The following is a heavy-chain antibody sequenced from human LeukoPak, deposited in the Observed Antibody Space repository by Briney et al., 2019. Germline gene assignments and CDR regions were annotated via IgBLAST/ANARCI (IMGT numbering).Heavy chain of an antibody. CDR1: GYTFTGYY. CDR2: INPNSGGT. V-gene: IGHV1-2*02. D-gene: IGHD5-12*01. J-gene: IGHJ5*02. Sequence: ASVMVSCKASGYTFTGYYMHWVRQAPGQGLEWMGWINPNSGGTNYAQKFQGRVTMTRDTSISTAYMELSRLRSDDTAVYYCAREVATTSWFDPWGQGTLVTVSS. CDR3: AREVATTSWFDP.